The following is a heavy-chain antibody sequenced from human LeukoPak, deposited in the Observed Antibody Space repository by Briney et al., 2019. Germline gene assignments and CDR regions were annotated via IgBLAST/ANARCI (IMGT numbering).Heavy chain of an antibody. J-gene: IGHJ4*02. CDR1: GFTFSSYG. Sequence: GGSLRLSCAASGFTFSSYGMHWVRQAPGKGLEWVAVISYDGSNKYYADSVKGRFTISRDNSKNTLYLQMNSLGAEDTAVYYCAKDDSSWYYWGQGTLVTVSS. CDR2: ISYDGSNK. CDR3: AKDDSSWYY. V-gene: IGHV3-30*18. D-gene: IGHD6-13*01.